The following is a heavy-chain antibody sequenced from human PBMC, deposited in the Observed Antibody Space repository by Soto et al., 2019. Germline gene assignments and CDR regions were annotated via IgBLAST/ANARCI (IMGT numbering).Heavy chain of an antibody. D-gene: IGHD1-1*01. CDR3: ARVERLQGGSYGMDV. CDR1: GYSISSGYY. CDR2: IYHSGST. Sequence: PSETLSLTCAVSGYSISSGYYWGWIRQPPGEGLEWIGSIYHSGSTYYNPSLKSRVTISVDTSKNQFSLKLSSVTAADTAVYYCARVERLQGGSYGMDVWGQGTTVTVSS. J-gene: IGHJ6*02. V-gene: IGHV4-38-2*01.